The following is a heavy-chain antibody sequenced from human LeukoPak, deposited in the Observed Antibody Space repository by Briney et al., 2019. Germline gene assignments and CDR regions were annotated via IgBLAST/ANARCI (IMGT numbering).Heavy chain of an antibody. D-gene: IGHD5-12*01. CDR1: GGSISSGGYY. V-gene: IGHV4-30-2*02. J-gene: IGHJ6*03. Sequence: SETLSLTCTVSGGSISSGGYYWSWIPQPPGKGLEWIGYIYHSGSTYYNPSLKSRVTISVDTSKNQFSLNLSSVTAADTAVYYCARRVANAYYMDVWGKGTTVTVSS. CDR3: ARRVANAYYMDV. CDR2: IYHSGST.